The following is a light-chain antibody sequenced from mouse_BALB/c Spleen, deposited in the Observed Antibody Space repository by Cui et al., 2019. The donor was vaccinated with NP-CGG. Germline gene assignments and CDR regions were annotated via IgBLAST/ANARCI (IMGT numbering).Light chain of an antibody. CDR3: ALWYSNHWV. Sequence: QAVVTQESALTTSPGETVTLTCRSSTGAVTTSNYANWVQEKQDHLFTGLIGGTNNRTPGVPALTITGAQTEDEAIYFCALWYSNHWVFGGGTKLTVL. V-gene: IGLV1*01. CDR1: TGAVTTSNY. J-gene: IGLJ1*01. CDR2: GTN.